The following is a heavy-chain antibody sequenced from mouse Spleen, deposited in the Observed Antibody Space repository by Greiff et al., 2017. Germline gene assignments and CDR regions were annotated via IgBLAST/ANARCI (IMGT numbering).Heavy chain of an antibody. CDR3: ASVGIYYGNYPYAMDY. CDR1: GYSITSGYY. Sequence: EVQLQESGPGLVKPSQSLSLTCSVTGYSITSGYYWNWIRQFPGNKLEWMGYISYDGSNNYNPSLKNRISITRDTSKNQFFLKLNSVTTEDTATYYCASVGIYYGNYPYAMDYWGQGTSVTVSS. V-gene: IGHV3-6*01. J-gene: IGHJ4*01. D-gene: IGHD2-1*01. CDR2: ISYDGSN.